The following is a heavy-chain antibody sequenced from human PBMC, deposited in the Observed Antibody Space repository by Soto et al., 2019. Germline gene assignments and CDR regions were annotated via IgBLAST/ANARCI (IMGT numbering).Heavy chain of an antibody. CDR2: ISFDGGNQ. J-gene: IGHJ5*02. V-gene: IGHV3-30*18. CDR1: GFDFNTYG. Sequence: QVQLVQSGGGVVQPGRSLRLSCAASGFDFNTYGLHWVRQAPGKGLEWVAGISFDGGNQYYADSVKGRFTISRDKSNNNLYLQMNGRGAEDTATYYCAKDSSVTAAGSGGWFDPWGQGTLVIVSS. CDR3: AKDSSVTAAGSGGWFDP. D-gene: IGHD6-13*01.